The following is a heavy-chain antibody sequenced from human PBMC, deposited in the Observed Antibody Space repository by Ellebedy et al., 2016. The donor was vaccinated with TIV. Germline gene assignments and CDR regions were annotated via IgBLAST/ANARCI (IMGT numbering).Heavy chain of an antibody. CDR1: GGSFSGFY. D-gene: IGHD6-13*01. CDR2: INHSGST. J-gene: IGHJ6*03. Sequence: SETLSLTXAVYGGSFSGFYWSWIRQPPGKGLEWIGEINHSGSTNYNPSLKSRVTISVDTSKNQFSLKLSSVTAADTAVYYCARAQLFRIAAAGNYYYYMDVWGKGTTVTVSS. V-gene: IGHV4-34*01. CDR3: ARAQLFRIAAAGNYYYYMDV.